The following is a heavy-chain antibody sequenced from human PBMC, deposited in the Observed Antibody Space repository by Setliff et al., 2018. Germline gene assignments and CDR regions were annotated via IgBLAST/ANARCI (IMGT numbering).Heavy chain of an antibody. J-gene: IGHJ1*01. CDR3: ARDNIWSLDD. CDR1: GFLFSSYG. Sequence: EGSLRLSCAASGFLFSSYGMHWVRQAPGKGLEWVAVTSYDGINKYYADSVKGRFTISRDNSQNTVYLQMDSLRAEDTAVYYCARDNIWSLDDWGQGTLVTVSS. D-gene: IGHD2-8*02. CDR2: TSYDGINK. V-gene: IGHV3-30*12.